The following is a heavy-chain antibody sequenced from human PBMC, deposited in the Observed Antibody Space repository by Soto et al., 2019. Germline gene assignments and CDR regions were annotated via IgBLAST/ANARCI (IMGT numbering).Heavy chain of an antibody. D-gene: IGHD3-10*01. J-gene: IGHJ6*02. Sequence: SETLSLTCAVSGGSISSSNWCSCVRQPPGKGLEWIGEIYHSGSTNYNPSLKSRVTISVDKSKNQFSLKLSSVTAADTAVYYCARDTMVRGVIITDYYGMDVWGQGTTVTVSS. V-gene: IGHV4-4*02. CDR3: ARDTMVRGVIITDYYGMDV. CDR2: IYHSGST. CDR1: GGSISSSNW.